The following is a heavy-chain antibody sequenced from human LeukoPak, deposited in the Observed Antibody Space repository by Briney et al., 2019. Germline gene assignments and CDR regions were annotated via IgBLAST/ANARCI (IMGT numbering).Heavy chain of an antibody. CDR2: ISWNSGSI. CDR1: GFTFDDYA. Sequence: PGRSLRLSCAASGFTFDDYAMHWVRQAPGKGLEWVSGISWNSGSIGYADSVKGRFTISRDNAKNSLYQQMNSLRAEDTALYYCAKDGDFWSGYVTPYYFDYWGQGTLVTVSS. D-gene: IGHD3-3*01. CDR3: AKDGDFWSGYVTPYYFDY. J-gene: IGHJ4*02. V-gene: IGHV3-9*01.